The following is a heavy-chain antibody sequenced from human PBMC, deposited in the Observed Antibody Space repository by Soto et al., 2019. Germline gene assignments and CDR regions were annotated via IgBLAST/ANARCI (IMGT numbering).Heavy chain of an antibody. CDR2: ISSSSSDT. V-gene: IGHV3-11*06. J-gene: IGHJ6*02. D-gene: IGHD3-3*01. CDR3: AKVALVIISDYYYGMDV. CDR1: GFTFSDYY. Sequence: LGGSLRLSCAVSGFTFSDYYMSWIRQAPGEGLEWLSYISSSSSDTNYADSVKGRFTSSRDNAKRTLYLQMESLRVEDTAVYYCAKVALVIISDYYYGMDVWGQGTTVTVSS.